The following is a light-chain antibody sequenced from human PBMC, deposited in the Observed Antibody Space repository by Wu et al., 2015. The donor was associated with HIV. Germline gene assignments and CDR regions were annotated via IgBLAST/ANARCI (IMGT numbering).Light chain of an antibody. V-gene: IGKV1-5*03. CDR2: KAS. CDR3: QQYHSYPYS. CDR1: QSISNW. Sequence: DIQMTQSPSTLSASVGDRVTITCRASQSISNWLAWYQQKPGKAPKLLIYKASHLEGGVPSRFSGSGSGTVFTLTISSLQPEDFATYHCQQYHSYPYSFGQGTKLEIK. J-gene: IGKJ2*03.